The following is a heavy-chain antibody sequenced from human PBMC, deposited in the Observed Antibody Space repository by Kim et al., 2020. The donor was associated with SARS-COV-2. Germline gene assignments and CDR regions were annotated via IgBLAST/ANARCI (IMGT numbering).Heavy chain of an antibody. Sequence: SETLSLTCTVSGGSISSGGYYWSWIRQHPGKGLEWIGYIYYSGSTYYNPSLKSRVTISVDTSKNQFSLKLSSVTAADTAVYYCARLAEGTLWFGELLGPTPYGMDVWGQGTTVTVSS. V-gene: IGHV4-31*03. CDR3: ARLAEGTLWFGELLGPTPYGMDV. J-gene: IGHJ6*02. CDR2: IYYSGST. D-gene: IGHD3-10*01. CDR1: GGSISSGGYY.